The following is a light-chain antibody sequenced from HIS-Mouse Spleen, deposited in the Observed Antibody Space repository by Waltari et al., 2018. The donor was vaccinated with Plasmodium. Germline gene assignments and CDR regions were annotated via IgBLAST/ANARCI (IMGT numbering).Light chain of an antibody. V-gene: IGLV2-14*03. Sequence: QSALTQPASVSGSPGQSLPIPCTGTSRYVGGYNYVSWSQQHPGKAPKLRIYDVSNRPSGVSNRFSGSKSGNTASLTISGLQAEDEADYYCSSYTSSSTLVFGGGTKLTVL. CDR1: SRYVGGYNY. CDR3: SSYTSSSTLV. CDR2: DVS. J-gene: IGLJ2*01.